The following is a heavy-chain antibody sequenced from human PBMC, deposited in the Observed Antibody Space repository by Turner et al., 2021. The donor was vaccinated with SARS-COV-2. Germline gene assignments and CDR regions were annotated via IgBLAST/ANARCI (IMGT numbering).Heavy chain of an antibody. D-gene: IGHD2-15*01. CDR2: MNPNSGNP. CDR3: ARGDCSGGSCYDLDY. V-gene: IGHV1-8*01. Sequence: QVQLVQSGAEVKKPGASVTVSCKASGYTFTSYDINWVRQATGQGLELMGWMNPNSGNPGYAQKYQVRVTMTRNTSISTAYMELSSLRSEYTAVYYCARGDCSGGSCYDLDYWGQGTLVTVSS. CDR1: GYTFTSYD. J-gene: IGHJ4*02.